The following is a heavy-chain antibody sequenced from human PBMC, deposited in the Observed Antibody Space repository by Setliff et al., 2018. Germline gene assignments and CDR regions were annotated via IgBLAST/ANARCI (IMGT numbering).Heavy chain of an antibody. V-gene: IGHV4-4*07. D-gene: IGHD2-21*01. CDR3: AKEYVVISFVRNSHQHYGMDV. CDR1: GDSISNYY. J-gene: IGHJ6*02. Sequence: SETLSLTCTVSGDSISNYYWNWIRQPAGKGLEWIGHIYTNGATSYSPSLKSRVSISADTSKSVLSLRLTSVTAADTAVYYCAKEYVVISFVRNSHQHYGMDVWGPGTTVTVSS. CDR2: IYTNGAT.